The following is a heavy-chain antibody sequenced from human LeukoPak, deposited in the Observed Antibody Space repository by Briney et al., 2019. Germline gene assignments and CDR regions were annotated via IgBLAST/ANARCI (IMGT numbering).Heavy chain of an antibody. CDR2: IRGSGGST. J-gene: IGHJ4*02. Sequence: GGSLRLSCAASGFTFSSYAMSWVRQAPGKGLEWVSAIRGSGGSTYYADSVKGRFTISRDNSKNTLYLQMNSLRAEDTAVYYCAAPTRYGSGPQFDYWGQGTLVTVSS. V-gene: IGHV3-23*01. CDR3: AAPTRYGSGPQFDY. D-gene: IGHD3-10*01. CDR1: GFTFSSYA.